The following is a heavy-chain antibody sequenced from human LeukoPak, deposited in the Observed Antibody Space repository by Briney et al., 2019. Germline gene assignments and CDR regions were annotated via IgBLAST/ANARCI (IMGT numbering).Heavy chain of an antibody. CDR1: GYTFTIYG. J-gene: IGHJ5*02. CDR3: ARYYYDSFAGNWFDP. Sequence: EASVTVSLKASGYTFTIYGISWVRQAPGQGLEWMGWISAYNGNTNYAQNLQGGVTMTTDTSPSTAYMELRSLRSDDPAVYYCARYYYDSFAGNWFDPWGQGTLVTVSS. CDR2: ISAYNGNT. D-gene: IGHD3-22*01. V-gene: IGHV1-18*01.